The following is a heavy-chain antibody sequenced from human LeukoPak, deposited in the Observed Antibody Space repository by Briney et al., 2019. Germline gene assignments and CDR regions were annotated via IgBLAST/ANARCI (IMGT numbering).Heavy chain of an antibody. V-gene: IGHV3-43*02. D-gene: IGHD3-22*01. J-gene: IGHJ4*02. CDR2: ISGDGGST. CDR3: AKDLDYYDSSGVDY. CDR1: GFTFDDYA. Sequence: GGSLRLSCAASGFTFDDYAMHWVRQAPGKGLGWVSLISGDGGSTYYADSVKGRFTISRDNSKNSLYLQMNSLRTEDTALYYCAKDLDYYDSSGVDYWGQGTLVTVSS.